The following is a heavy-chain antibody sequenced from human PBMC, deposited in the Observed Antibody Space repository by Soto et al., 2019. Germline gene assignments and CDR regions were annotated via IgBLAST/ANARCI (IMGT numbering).Heavy chain of an antibody. CDR3: ARGGGMTTVTTGYYYYGMDV. Sequence: QVQLVQSGAEVKKPGSSVKVSCKASGGTFSSYAISWVRQAPGQGLEWMGGIIPIFGTANYAQKFQGRVTITADESTSTAYMELSRLRSEDTAVDYCARGGGMTTVTTGYYYYGMDVWGQGTTVTVSS. CDR1: GGTFSSYA. J-gene: IGHJ6*02. D-gene: IGHD4-17*01. CDR2: IIPIFGTA. V-gene: IGHV1-69*01.